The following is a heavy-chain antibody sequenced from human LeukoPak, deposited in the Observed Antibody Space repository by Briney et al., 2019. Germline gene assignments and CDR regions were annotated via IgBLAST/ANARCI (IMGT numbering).Heavy chain of an antibody. CDR2: IYYSGST. CDR3: ARASLSRGYSDY. V-gene: IGHV4-38-2*02. J-gene: IGHJ4*02. D-gene: IGHD6-13*01. Sequence: SETLSLTCTVSGYSISSGYYWGWIRQPPGKGLEWIGSIYYSGSTYYNPSLKSRVTISVDTSKNQFSLKLSSVTAADTAVYYCARASLSRGYSDYWGQGTLVTVSS. CDR1: GYSISSGYY.